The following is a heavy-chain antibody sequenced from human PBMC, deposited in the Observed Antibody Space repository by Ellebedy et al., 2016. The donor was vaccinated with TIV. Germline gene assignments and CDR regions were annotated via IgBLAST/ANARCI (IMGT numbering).Heavy chain of an antibody. Sequence: GESLKISCAASGFTFSSYAMCWVRQAPGKGLEWVSTISDSGDYTYYADSVKGRFTISRDNSRNTVYLQMNSLRAEDTAIYYCARDPVGVGPAFDVWGQGTMVTVSS. J-gene: IGHJ3*01. D-gene: IGHD4-23*01. CDR2: ISDSGDYT. CDR1: GFTFSSYA. V-gene: IGHV3-23*01. CDR3: ARDPVGVGPAFDV.